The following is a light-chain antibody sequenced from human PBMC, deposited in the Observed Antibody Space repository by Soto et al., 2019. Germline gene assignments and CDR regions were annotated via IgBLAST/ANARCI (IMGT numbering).Light chain of an antibody. CDR3: QQYGSSPWT. Sequence: EIGLTQSPGTLSLSPGERATLSCRASQTVSSSYLAWYQHKPGQAPRLLIYGASTRATGIPDRFSGSGSGTDFTLTISRLEPEDFAVYYCQQYGSSPWTFGQGTKVDIK. CDR2: GAS. J-gene: IGKJ1*01. V-gene: IGKV3-20*01. CDR1: QTVSSSY.